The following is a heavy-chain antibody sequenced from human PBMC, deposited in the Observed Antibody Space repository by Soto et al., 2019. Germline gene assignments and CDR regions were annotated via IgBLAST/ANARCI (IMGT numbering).Heavy chain of an antibody. CDR1: GLTFRNYA. J-gene: IGHJ4*02. D-gene: IGHD1-7*01. V-gene: IGHV3-23*01. CDR2: MSGSSSTT. Sequence: VSLPLSCATSGLTFRNYAMGWVRQAPGGGLEWVSSMSGSSSTTYYADSVRGRFTTSRDRSKNTLYLQMSSLRAEDTALYYCAKNQERELPRVIDFWGQGTLVTVSS. CDR3: AKNQERELPRVIDF.